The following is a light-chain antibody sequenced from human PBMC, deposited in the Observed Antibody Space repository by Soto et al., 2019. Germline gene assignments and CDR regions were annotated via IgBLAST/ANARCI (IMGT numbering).Light chain of an antibody. Sequence: DIQMTQSPSSLSASVGDRVTITCRATKTIARYLNWYQQHPGKAPKLLIYAASNLHSGVPSRFIGSGSGTDFTLTISSLQPEDFATYFCQQYNSMSLTFGGGTKVEL. J-gene: IGKJ4*01. CDR1: KTIARY. CDR2: AAS. CDR3: QQYNSMSLT. V-gene: IGKV1-39*01.